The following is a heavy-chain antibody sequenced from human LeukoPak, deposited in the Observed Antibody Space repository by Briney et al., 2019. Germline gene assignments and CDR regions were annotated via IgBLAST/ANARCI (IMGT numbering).Heavy chain of an antibody. CDR3: CLDTAMVSFDY. CDR2: IYPGDSDT. D-gene: IGHD5-18*01. CDR1: GYSFTSYW. Sequence: GESLKISCKGSGYSFTSYWIGWVRQMPGKGLERMGIIYPGDSDTRYSPSFQGQVTISADKSISTAYLQWSSLKASDTAMYYCCLDTAMVSFDYWGQGTLVTVSS. J-gene: IGHJ4*02. V-gene: IGHV5-51*01.